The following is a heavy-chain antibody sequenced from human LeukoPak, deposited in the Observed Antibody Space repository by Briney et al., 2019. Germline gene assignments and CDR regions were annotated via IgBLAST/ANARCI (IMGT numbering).Heavy chain of an antibody. CDR2: IYYSGGT. CDR1: GGSISSYY. Sequence: SETLSLTCTVSGGSISSYYWSWIRQPPGKGLEWIGYIYYSGGTNYNPSLKSRVTISVDTSKNQFSLKLSSVTAADTAVYYCARRSTGGRVFDIWGQGTMVTVSS. D-gene: IGHD1-14*01. V-gene: IGHV4-59*01. CDR3: ARRSTGGRVFDI. J-gene: IGHJ3*02.